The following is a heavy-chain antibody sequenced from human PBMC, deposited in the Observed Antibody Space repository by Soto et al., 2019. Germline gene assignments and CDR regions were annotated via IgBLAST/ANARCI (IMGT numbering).Heavy chain of an antibody. J-gene: IGHJ4*02. CDR1: GFSVSGNY. D-gene: IGHD3-10*01. CDR2: IHSGGDT. CDR3: AGSTNYYLYYFDY. V-gene: IGHV3-53*01. Sequence: PGGSLRLSCAASGFSVSGNYMSWVRQAPGKGPEWISVIHSGGDTNYADSVKGRFTISRDKSKNTLYLQMSSLRAGDTAVYYCAGSTNYYLYYFDYWGQGTLVTVSS.